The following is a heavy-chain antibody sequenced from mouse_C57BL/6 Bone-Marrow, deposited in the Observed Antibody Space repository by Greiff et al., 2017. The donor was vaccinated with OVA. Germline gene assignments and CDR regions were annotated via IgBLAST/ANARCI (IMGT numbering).Heavy chain of an antibody. V-gene: IGHV1-64*01. CDR3: ARGLIYYGNFLAY. CDR2: IHPNSGST. J-gene: IGHJ3*01. D-gene: IGHD2-1*01. CDR1: GYTFTSYW. Sequence: QVQLQQPGAELVKPGASVKLSCKASGYTFTSYWMHWVKQRPGHGLEWIGMIHPNSGSTNYNEKFKSKATLTVDKSSSTAYMQLSSLTSEDSAVYYCARGLIYYGNFLAYWGQGTLVTVSA.